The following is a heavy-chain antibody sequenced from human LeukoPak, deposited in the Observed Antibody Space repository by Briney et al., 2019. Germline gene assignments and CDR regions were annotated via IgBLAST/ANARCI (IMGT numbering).Heavy chain of an antibody. D-gene: IGHD3-10*01. Sequence: GGSLRLSCAASGFTFSSYSMNWVRQAPGKGLVWVSRINNDGSDTRYADSVRGRFTISRDNAKNTLYLQMNSLRAEDTAVYYCARVSGLGMNEYYQHWGQGTLVTVPS. V-gene: IGHV3-74*01. CDR1: GFTFSSYS. CDR2: INNDGSDT. J-gene: IGHJ1*01. CDR3: ARVSGLGMNEYYQH.